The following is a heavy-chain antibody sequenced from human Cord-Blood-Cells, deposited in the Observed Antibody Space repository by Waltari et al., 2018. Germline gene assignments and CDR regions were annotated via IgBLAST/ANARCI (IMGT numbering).Heavy chain of an antibody. V-gene: IGHV1-18*04. D-gene: IGHD3-9*01. CDR1: GYTFTSYG. J-gene: IGHJ4*02. CDR2: ISAYNGNT. CDR3: ARGLVMRYFDWLLSPPDY. Sequence: QVQLVQSGAEVKKPGASVKVSCKASGYTFTSYGISWVRQAPGLGLEWMGWISAYNGNTNYAQKLQGRVTMTTDTSTSTAYMELRSLRSDDTAVYYCARGLVMRYFDWLLSPPDYWGQGTLVTVSS.